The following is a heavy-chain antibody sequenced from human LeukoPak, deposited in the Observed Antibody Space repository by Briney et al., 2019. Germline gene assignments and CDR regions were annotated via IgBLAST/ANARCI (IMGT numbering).Heavy chain of an antibody. Sequence: SETLSLTCAVYGGSFSGYYWSWIRQPPGKGLEWIGEINHSGSTNYNPSLKSRVPISVDTSKNQFSLKLSSVTAADTAVYHCARGRYSSGWYRAEYFQHWGQGTLVTVSS. J-gene: IGHJ1*01. V-gene: IGHV4-34*01. CDR2: INHSGST. CDR3: ARGRYSSGWYRAEYFQH. D-gene: IGHD6-19*01. CDR1: GGSFSGYY.